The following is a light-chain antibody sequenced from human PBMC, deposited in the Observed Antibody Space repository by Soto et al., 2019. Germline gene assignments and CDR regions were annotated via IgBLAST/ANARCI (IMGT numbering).Light chain of an antibody. CDR2: GAS. CDR3: QQYASSVT. V-gene: IGKV3-20*01. CDR1: QSFSSTF. J-gene: IGKJ1*01. Sequence: EILLTQSPASLSLSPGDRATLSCRASQSFSSTFFAWYQQKPGQAPRLLIYGASSRATGIPDRFSGSGSGTDFTLTISRLEPDDFAVYYCQQYASSVTFGQGTKVEIK.